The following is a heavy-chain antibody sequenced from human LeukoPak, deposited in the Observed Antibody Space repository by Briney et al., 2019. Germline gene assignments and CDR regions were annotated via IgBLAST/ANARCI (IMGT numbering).Heavy chain of an antibody. CDR2: ISSSSSYI. J-gene: IGHJ4*02. CDR1: GFTFSSYS. V-gene: IGHV3-21*01. CDR3: ARVPDGYNYGIDY. D-gene: IGHD5-24*01. Sequence: NAGGSLRLSCAASGFTFSSYSMNWVRQAPGKGLEWVSSISSSSSYIYYADSVKGRFTISRDNAKNSLYLQMNSLRAEDTAVYYCARVPDGYNYGIDYWGQGTLVTVSS.